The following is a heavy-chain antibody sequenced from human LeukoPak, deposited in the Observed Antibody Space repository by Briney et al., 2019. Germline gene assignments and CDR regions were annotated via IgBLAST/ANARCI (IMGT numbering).Heavy chain of an antibody. CDR3: CMVRGVPYGPDYYYYGMDV. J-gene: IGHJ6*02. D-gene: IGHD3-10*01. CDR1: GVSISSSNW. CDR2: IYHSGSI. V-gene: IGHV4-4*02. Sequence: PSGTLSLTCAVSGVSISSSNWWSWVRQPPGKGLEWIGEIYHSGSINYNPSLKSRVTISIDKPKNQFSLKLSSVTAADTAVYYCCMVRGVPYGPDYYYYGMDVWGQGTTVTVSS.